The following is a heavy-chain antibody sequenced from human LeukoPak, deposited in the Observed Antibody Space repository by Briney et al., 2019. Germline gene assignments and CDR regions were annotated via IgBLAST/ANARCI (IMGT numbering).Heavy chain of an antibody. V-gene: IGHV3-23*01. Sequence: GGSLRLSCVVSGFTFSNYDMGWVRQAPGEGLEWVSSISGSGSSTYYADSVKGRFTISRDNPKNARYLQMSSLRAEDTAVYYCAKAIAATGRWWIFDYWGQGTLVTVSS. J-gene: IGHJ4*02. D-gene: IGHD6-13*01. CDR2: ISGSGSST. CDR3: AKAIAATGRWWIFDY. CDR1: GFTFSNYD.